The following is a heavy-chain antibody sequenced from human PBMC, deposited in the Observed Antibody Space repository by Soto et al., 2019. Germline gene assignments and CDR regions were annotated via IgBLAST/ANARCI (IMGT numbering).Heavy chain of an antibody. V-gene: IGHV2-70*11. CDR3: ARSAAGCETNWFDP. CDR1: GFSLSTSGMC. Sequence: XGPTLVNPTQTLTLTCTFSGFSLSTSGMCVSWIRQPPGKALEWLARIDWDDDKYYSTSLKTRLTISKDTSKNQVVLTMTNMDPVDTATYYCARSAAGCETNWFDPWGQGTLVTVSS. CDR2: IDWDDDK. J-gene: IGHJ5*02. D-gene: IGHD6-13*01.